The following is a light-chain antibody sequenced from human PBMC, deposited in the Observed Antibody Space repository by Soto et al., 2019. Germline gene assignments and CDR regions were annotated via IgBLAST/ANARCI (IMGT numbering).Light chain of an antibody. V-gene: IGKV1-5*03. Sequence: IQMTQSPSTLSASVGDRVTITCRASQSISSWLAWYQQKPGQAPKLLIYKASTLQSGVPSRFSGSGYGTEFTLAISSLQPDDSATYYCQQYNDNWTFGQGTKV. J-gene: IGKJ1*01. CDR3: QQYNDNWT. CDR2: KAS. CDR1: QSISSW.